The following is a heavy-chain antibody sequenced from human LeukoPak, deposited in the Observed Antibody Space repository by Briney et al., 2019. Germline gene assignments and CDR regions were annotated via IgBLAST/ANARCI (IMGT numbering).Heavy chain of an antibody. CDR1: GYTFTGYY. Sequence: ASVKVSCKASGYTFTGYYMHWVRQAPGQGLEWMGWINPNSGGTNYAQKLQGRVTMTTDTSTSTAYMELRSLRSDDTAVYYCARDRLGYCSGGSCRPFDYWGQGTLVTVSS. J-gene: IGHJ4*02. D-gene: IGHD2-15*01. CDR2: INPNSGGT. CDR3: ARDRLGYCSGGSCRPFDY. V-gene: IGHV1-2*02.